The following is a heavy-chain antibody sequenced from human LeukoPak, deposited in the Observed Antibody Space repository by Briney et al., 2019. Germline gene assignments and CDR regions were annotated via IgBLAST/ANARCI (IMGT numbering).Heavy chain of an antibody. V-gene: IGHV3-53*01. D-gene: IGHD2-21*01. CDR1: GFTDSSKY. CDR2: IYSGGNT. J-gene: IGHJ4*01. Sequence: GGSLSLSCAPSGFTDSSKYMSWVRQAPGKGLEWVSLIYSGGNTYYADSVKGRFTISRDNSKNTLYLRMNSLRAEDTAVYYCARSYCGDSGSLPHGCGQATLVTVSS. CDR3: ARSYCGDSGSLPHG.